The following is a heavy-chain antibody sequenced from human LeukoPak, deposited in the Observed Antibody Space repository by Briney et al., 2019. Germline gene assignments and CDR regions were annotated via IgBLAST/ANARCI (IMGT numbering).Heavy chain of an antibody. CDR2: IYYSGST. CDR1: GGSVSSGSYY. CDR3: ASSDSSSWHRPFDY. Sequence: SETLSLTCTVSGGSVSSGSYYWSWIRQPPGKGLEWIGYIYYSGSTNYNPSLKSRGTISVDTSKNQFSLKLSSVTAADTAVYYCASSDSSSWHRPFDYWGQGTLVTVSS. V-gene: IGHV4-61*01. J-gene: IGHJ4*02. D-gene: IGHD6-13*01.